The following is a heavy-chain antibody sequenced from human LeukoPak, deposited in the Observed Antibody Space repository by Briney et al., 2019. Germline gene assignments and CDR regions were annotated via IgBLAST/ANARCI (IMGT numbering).Heavy chain of an antibody. D-gene: IGHD3-22*01. CDR1: GGSISNYY. V-gene: IGHV4-59*05. J-gene: IGHJ4*02. CDR3: GRLDDYDYSAW. CDR2: IYYNGNT. Sequence: SETLSLTCTVSGGSISNYYWSWIRQPPGKGLEWIGSIYYNGNTYHNPSLKSRVTISVDTSKNQFSLKLNSVTAADTAVYFCGRLDDYDYSAWWGQGILDTVSS.